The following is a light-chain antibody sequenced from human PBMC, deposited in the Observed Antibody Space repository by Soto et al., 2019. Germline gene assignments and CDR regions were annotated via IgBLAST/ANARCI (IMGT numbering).Light chain of an antibody. CDR1: SSDVGGYNY. V-gene: IGLV2-14*01. Sequence: QSVLTQPASVSGSPGQSITISCTGTSSDVGGYNYVSWYQQHPGKAPKLMIYEVSNRPSGVSNRFSGSESGNTASLTISGLQAEDEADYYCSSYTSSSSLFGGGTKVTVL. CDR3: SSYTSSSSL. J-gene: IGLJ3*02. CDR2: EVS.